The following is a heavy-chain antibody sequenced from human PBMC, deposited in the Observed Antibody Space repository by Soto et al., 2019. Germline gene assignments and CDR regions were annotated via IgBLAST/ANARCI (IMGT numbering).Heavy chain of an antibody. CDR1: GYTLTIYG. D-gene: IGHD2-2*01. CDR2: ISAYNGNT. J-gene: IGHJ5*02. V-gene: IGHV1-18*01. CDR3: ARSDIVVVPADNIGP. Sequence: ASVKVPCKASGYTLTIYGISWVRQSPGQGLEWMGWISAYNGNTNYAQKLQGRVTMTTDTSTSTAYMELRSLRSDDTAVYYCARSDIVVVPADNIGPWGQGTLVTVSS.